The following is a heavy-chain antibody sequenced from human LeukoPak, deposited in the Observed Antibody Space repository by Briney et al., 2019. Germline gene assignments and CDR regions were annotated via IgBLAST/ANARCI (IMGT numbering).Heavy chain of an antibody. D-gene: IGHD6-13*01. J-gene: IGHJ4*02. Sequence: SVKVSCKASGGTFSSYAISWVRQAPGQGLEWMGRIIPILGIANYAQKFQGRVTMTEDTSTDTAYMELSSLRSEDTAVYYCAREAWGSSRSDYWGQGTLVTVSP. CDR3: AREAWGSSRSDY. CDR2: IIPILGIA. V-gene: IGHV1-69*04. CDR1: GGTFSSYA.